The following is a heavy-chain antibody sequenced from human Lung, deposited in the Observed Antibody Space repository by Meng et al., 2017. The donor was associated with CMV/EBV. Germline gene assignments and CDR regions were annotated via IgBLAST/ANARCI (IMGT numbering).Heavy chain of an antibody. CDR3: AGAQDIVVVPAAKGTDPYNWFDP. CDR2: IIPIFGTA. D-gene: IGHD2-2*01. Sequence: ISWVPQAPGPGLEWMRGIIPIFGTANYAQKFQGRVTITTDESTSTAYMELSSLRSEDTAVYYCAGAQDIVVVPAAKGTDPYNWFDPWGQGTLVTVSS. J-gene: IGHJ5*02. V-gene: IGHV1-69*05.